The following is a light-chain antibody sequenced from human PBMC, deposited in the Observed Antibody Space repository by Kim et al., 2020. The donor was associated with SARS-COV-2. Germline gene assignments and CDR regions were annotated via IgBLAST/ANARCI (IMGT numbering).Light chain of an antibody. Sequence: VSPVQTASITVIGYKLGDKFVSCYQQKPGHSPVLVIYQDTQRPSRIPERFSGSNYGNTDTLPLSGTQAMEEADYYWQACDTSTNWVVGGGTQLTVL. J-gene: IGLJ3*02. CDR1: KLGDKF. CDR3: QACDTSTNWV. V-gene: IGLV3-1*01. CDR2: QDT.